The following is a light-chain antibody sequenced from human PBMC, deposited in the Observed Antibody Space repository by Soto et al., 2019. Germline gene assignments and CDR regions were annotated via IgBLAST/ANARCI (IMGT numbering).Light chain of an antibody. CDR2: DVS. CDR1: STDIGSYNY. Sequence: QSALTQPASLSGSPGQSITISCTGTSTDIGSYNYVSWYQQHPGKAPKLMIFDVSYRPSGISDRFSGSKSGNTASLTISGLQPEDEADYYCSSYGASSTLFGGGTKFTVL. CDR3: SSYGASSTL. J-gene: IGLJ2*01. V-gene: IGLV2-14*03.